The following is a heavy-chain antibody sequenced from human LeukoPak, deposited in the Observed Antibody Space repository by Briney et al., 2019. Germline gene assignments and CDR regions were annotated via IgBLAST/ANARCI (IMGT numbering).Heavy chain of an antibody. CDR1: GFTFSSYG. V-gene: IGHV3-30*18. CDR3: AKEYASGWSDY. Sequence: PGGSLRLSCAASGFTFSSYGMHWVRQAPGKGLEWVAVISYDGSNKYYADSVKGRFTISRDNSKNTLSLQMNSLRAEDTAVYYCAKEYASGWSDYWGQGTLVTVSS. CDR2: ISYDGSNK. D-gene: IGHD6-19*01. J-gene: IGHJ4*02.